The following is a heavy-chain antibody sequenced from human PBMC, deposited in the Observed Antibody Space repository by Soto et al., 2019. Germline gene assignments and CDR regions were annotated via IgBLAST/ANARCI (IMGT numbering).Heavy chain of an antibody. CDR1: GGSLTSSTYF. CDR3: ARGDVVGHSMDI. D-gene: IGHD3-16*01. Sequence: SDTLSLTCNVSGGSLTSSTYFWGWVRQPPGKGLEWIGRLFYSGRTYYNPSLTSRVTISVDTSKHQFSLKLTSVTAADTAVYFCARGDVVGHSMDIWGQGTTVTVSS. CDR2: LFYSGRT. J-gene: IGHJ6*02. V-gene: IGHV4-39*01.